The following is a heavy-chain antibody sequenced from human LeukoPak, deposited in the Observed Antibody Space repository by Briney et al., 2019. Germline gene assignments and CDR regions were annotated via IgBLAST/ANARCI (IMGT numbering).Heavy chain of an antibody. CDR2: IKQDGRVK. Sequence: PGGSLRLSCVASGFTFPNYWMSWVRQAPEKGLEWVANIKQDGRVKQYVDSMKGRFTISRDNAKNPLYLQMNSLRAEDTAVYYCARDRDDGGFDYWGQGILVTVSS. CDR3: ARDRDDGGFDY. CDR1: GFTFPNYW. V-gene: IGHV3-7*01. D-gene: IGHD4-23*01. J-gene: IGHJ4*02.